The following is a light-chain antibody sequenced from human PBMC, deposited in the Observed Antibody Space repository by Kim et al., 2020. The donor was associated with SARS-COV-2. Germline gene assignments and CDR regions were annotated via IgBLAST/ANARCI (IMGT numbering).Light chain of an antibody. V-gene: IGLV1-47*01. J-gene: IGLJ3*02. CDR3: AVWDGSLSAWV. Sequence: QSVLTQPPSTSGTPGQSVTISCSGGSSNILTNYVYWYQQLSGTAPKLLIYRDNQRPSGVPDRFSGSKSGTSASLAISGLQSEDEADYYCAVWDGSLSAWVFGGGTQLTVL. CDR1: SSNILTNY. CDR2: RDN.